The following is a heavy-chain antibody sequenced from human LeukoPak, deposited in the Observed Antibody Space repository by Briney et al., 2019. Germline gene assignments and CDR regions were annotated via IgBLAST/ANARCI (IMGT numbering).Heavy chain of an antibody. Sequence: HPGGSLRLSCAASGFTFSSYGMHWVRQAPGKGLEWVAFIRYDGSNKYYADSVKGRFTISRDNSKNTLYLQMGSLRAEDMAVYYCARSVNWGSYYYGMDVWGQGTTVTVSS. CDR1: GFTFSSYG. V-gene: IGHV3-30*02. D-gene: IGHD7-27*01. CDR3: ARSVNWGSYYYGMDV. CDR2: IRYDGSNK. J-gene: IGHJ6*02.